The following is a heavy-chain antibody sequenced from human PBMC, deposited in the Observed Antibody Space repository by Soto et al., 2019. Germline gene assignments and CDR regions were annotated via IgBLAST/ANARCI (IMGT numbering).Heavy chain of an antibody. J-gene: IGHJ4*02. CDR3: ARVNYYDSSGYYGGVDS. V-gene: IGHV1-69*01. CDR2: IIPIFGTA. D-gene: IGHD3-22*01. Sequence: QVQLVQSGAEVKKPGSSVKVSCKASGGTFSSYAISWVRQAPGQGLEWMGGIIPIFGTANYAQKFQGRVTITADESTSTAYMELSSLRSEDTAVYYCARVNYYDSSGYYGGVDSWGQGPLVTVSS. CDR1: GGTFSSYA.